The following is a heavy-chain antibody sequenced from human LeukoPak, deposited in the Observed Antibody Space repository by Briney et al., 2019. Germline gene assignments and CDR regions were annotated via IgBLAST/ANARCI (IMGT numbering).Heavy chain of an antibody. Sequence: ASVKVSGKASGYTFTGYYMHWVRQAPGQGLEWMGWINPNSGGTNYAQKFQGRVTMTRDTSISTAYMELSRLRSDDTAVYYCARTLLVRGVNNYYYYGMDVWGQGTTVTVSS. CDR2: INPNSGGT. CDR1: GYTFTGYY. V-gene: IGHV1-2*02. J-gene: IGHJ6*02. CDR3: ARTLLVRGVNNYYYYGMDV. D-gene: IGHD3-10*01.